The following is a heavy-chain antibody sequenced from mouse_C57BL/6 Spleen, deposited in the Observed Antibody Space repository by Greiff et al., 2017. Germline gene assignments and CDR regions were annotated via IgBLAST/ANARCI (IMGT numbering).Heavy chain of an antibody. CDR3: AREGRVVNFDY. D-gene: IGHD1-1*01. CDR2: IYPGSGST. CDR1: GYTFTSYW. V-gene: IGHV1-55*01. Sequence: VKLQESGAELVKPGASVKMSCKASGYTFTSYWITWVKQRPGQGLEWIGDIYPGSGSTNYNEKFKSKATLTVDTSSSTAYMQLSSLTSEDSAVYYCAREGRVVNFDYWGQGTTLTVSS. J-gene: IGHJ2*01.